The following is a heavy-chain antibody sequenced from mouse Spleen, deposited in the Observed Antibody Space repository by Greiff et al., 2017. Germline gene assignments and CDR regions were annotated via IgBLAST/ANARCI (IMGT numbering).Heavy chain of an antibody. CDR2: IYPGSGST. CDR1: GYTFTSYW. V-gene: IGHV1-55*01. CDR3: ASGGYSYGSSYSWFAY. J-gene: IGHJ3*01. D-gene: IGHD1-1*01. Sequence: QVQLQQPGAELVKPGASVKMSCKASGYTFTSYWITWVKQRPGQGLEWIGDIYPGSGSTNYNEKFKSKATLTVDTSSSTAYMQLSSLTSEDSAVYCCASGGYSYGSSYSWFAYWGQGTLVTVSA.